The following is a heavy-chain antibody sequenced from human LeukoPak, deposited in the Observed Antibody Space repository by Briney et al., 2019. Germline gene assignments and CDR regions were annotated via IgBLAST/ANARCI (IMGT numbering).Heavy chain of an antibody. V-gene: IGHV4-59*08. D-gene: IGHD3-22*01. CDR3: ARHEVAYYYDSSDPRENDY. J-gene: IGHJ4*02. CDR2: IYYSGST. CDR1: GGSISYYY. Sequence: PSETLSLTCTVSGGSISYYYWSWIRQPPGKGLEWIGYIYYSGSTNYNPSLKSRVTISVDTSKNQFSLKLSSVTAADTAVYYCARHEVAYYYDSSDPRENDYWGQGTLVTVSS.